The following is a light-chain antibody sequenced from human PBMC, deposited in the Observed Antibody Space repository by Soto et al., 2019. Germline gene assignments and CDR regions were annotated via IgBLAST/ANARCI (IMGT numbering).Light chain of an antibody. CDR2: SAS. J-gene: IGKJ2*01. CDR1: QDIKNE. Sequence: AIQMSQSPSSLSASVGDRVTITCRASQDIKNEIGWYQQKPGRAPKLLMYSASTLHTEVPSRFSGSGSGSYFTLTISSLQPEDFATYYCLQDYSYPYTFGQGTKLEIK. V-gene: IGKV1-6*01. CDR3: LQDYSYPYT.